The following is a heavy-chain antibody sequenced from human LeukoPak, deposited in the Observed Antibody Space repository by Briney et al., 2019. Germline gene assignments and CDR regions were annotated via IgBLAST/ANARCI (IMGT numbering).Heavy chain of an antibody. CDR1: GGSISSGGYY. J-gene: IGHJ6*03. D-gene: IGHD2-15*01. Sequence: SETLSLTCTVSGGSISSGGYYWSWIRQPPGKGLEWIGYIYHSGSTYYNPSLKSRVTISVDRSKNQFSLKLSSVTAADTAVYYCARSTQLLLSYYYMDVWGKGTTVTVSS. CDR3: ARSTQLLLSYYYMDV. CDR2: IYHSGST. V-gene: IGHV4-30-2*01.